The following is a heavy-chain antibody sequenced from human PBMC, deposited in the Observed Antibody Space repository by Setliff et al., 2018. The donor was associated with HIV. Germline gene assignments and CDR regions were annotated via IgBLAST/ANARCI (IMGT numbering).Heavy chain of an antibody. V-gene: IGHV1-3*01. CDR2: INAGNGDT. CDR1: GYTFTNYA. CDR3: ARDSGDDYSDYYYYGMDV. D-gene: IGHD4-4*01. J-gene: IGHJ6*02. Sequence: ASVKVSCKASGYTFTNYAMHWVRQAPGQRLEWMGWINAGNGDTKYSQKFLGRVTFTWDTSASTAYMELSSLRSEDTALYYCARDSGDDYSDYYYYGMDVWGQGTTVTVSS.